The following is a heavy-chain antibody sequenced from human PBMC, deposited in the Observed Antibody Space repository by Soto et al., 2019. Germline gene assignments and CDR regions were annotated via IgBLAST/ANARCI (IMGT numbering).Heavy chain of an antibody. Sequence: SETLSLTCTVSGGSISSYYWSWIRQPPGKALEWIGYVYSSGSTNYNPSLKSRVTISVDTSRNQFSLKVNSVTAADTAMYYCARRAVVAVTGSLDNWLDPWGQGILVTSPQ. J-gene: IGHJ5*02. D-gene: IGHD2-21*01. CDR3: ARRAVVAVTGSLDNWLDP. CDR1: GGSISSYY. CDR2: VYSSGST. V-gene: IGHV4-59*01.